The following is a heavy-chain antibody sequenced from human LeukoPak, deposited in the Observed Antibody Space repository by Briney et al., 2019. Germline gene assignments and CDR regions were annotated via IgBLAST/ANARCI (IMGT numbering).Heavy chain of an antibody. V-gene: IGHV1-69*13. J-gene: IGHJ4*02. Sequence: GASVKVSCKASGGTFTSYAISWVRQAPGQGLEWMGGIIPIFGTANYAQKFQGRVTITADESTSTAYMELSSLRSEDTAVYYCARLGVATTVDYWGQGTLVTVSS. CDR1: GGTFTSYA. D-gene: IGHD5-12*01. CDR3: ARLGVATTVDY. CDR2: IIPIFGTA.